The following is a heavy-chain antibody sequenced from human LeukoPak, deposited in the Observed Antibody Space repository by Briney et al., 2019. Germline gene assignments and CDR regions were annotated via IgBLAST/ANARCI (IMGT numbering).Heavy chain of an antibody. CDR3: ARGSGYFDP. J-gene: IGHJ2*01. V-gene: IGHV3-11*05. Sequence: PGGSLRLSCTASGFSFSDYYMSWIRQAPGRGLGWISYISSSSSHIKYADSVTGRFTTSRDNAERSVHLQMNRLRAEDTAVYYCARGSGYFDPWGRGTLVTV. CDR2: ISSSSSHI. CDR1: GFSFSDYY.